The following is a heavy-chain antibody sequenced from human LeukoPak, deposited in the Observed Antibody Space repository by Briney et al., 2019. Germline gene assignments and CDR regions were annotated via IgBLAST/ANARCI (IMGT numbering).Heavy chain of an antibody. D-gene: IGHD5-18*01. Sequence: PGGSLRLSCAASGFTFSSFWMSWVRQAPGKGLEWVANIKEDGSEKNYMDSVKGRFTISRDNAKKLVYLQMNSLRAEDTAVYYCARPRGYSHGQGEIQGIDYWGQGTLVTVSS. CDR2: IKEDGSEK. V-gene: IGHV3-7*02. J-gene: IGHJ4*02. CDR3: ARPRGYSHGQGEIQGIDY. CDR1: GFTFSSFW.